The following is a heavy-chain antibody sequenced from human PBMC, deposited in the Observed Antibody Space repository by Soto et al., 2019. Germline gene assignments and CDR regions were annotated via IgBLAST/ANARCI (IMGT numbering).Heavy chain of an antibody. CDR1: GFTFSSYA. V-gene: IGHV3-23*01. D-gene: IGHD3-22*01. CDR2: ISGSGGST. CDR3: AKGRYYYDSSGYYPLDY. J-gene: IGHJ4*02. Sequence: PGGSLRLSCAASGFTFSSYAMSWVRQAPGKGLEWVSAISGSGGSTYYADSVKGRFTISRDNSKNTLYLQMNSLRAEDTAVYYCAKGRYYYDSSGYYPLDYWGQGTLVTVSS.